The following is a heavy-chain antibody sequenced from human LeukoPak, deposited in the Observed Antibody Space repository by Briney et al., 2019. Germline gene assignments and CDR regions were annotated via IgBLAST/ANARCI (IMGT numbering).Heavy chain of an antibody. CDR2: IKQDRSEK. J-gene: IGHJ4*02. Sequence: QPGGSLRLSCEASGFTFSSYCMSWVRQAPGKGLEWVANIKQDRSEKYYVDSVKGRFTISRDNAKNSLYLQMNSLRAEDTAVYYCARDKGIQLWLLGYLDYWGQGTLVTVSS. V-gene: IGHV3-7*01. CDR3: ARDKGIQLWLLGYLDY. D-gene: IGHD5-18*01. CDR1: GFTFSSYC.